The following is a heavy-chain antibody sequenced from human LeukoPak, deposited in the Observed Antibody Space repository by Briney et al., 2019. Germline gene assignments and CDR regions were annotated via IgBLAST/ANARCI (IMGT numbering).Heavy chain of an antibody. D-gene: IGHD1-26*01. CDR1: GGSINYHY. CDR3: ARRYVGATYWFDP. CDR2: VTYSGST. V-gene: IGHV4-59*11. J-gene: IGHJ5*02. Sequence: SETLSLTCSVSGGSINYHYWSWIRQPPGKGLEWVGSVTYSGSTNYNPSLDSRVTISLDTSKNQFSLKLSSVTAADSAIYYCARRYVGATYWFDPWGQGTLVTVSS.